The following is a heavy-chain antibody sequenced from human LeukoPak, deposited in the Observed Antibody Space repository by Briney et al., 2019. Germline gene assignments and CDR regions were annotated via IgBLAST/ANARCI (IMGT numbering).Heavy chain of an antibody. CDR3: AKDRWQQTPANFDH. V-gene: IGHV3-23*01. J-gene: IGHJ4*02. CDR2: ISRTGGDT. CDR1: GFTFSSSA. D-gene: IGHD5-24*01. Sequence: PGGSLRLSCGASGFTFSSSAMCWVRQAPGKGLEWVSGISRTGGDTYYADSVKGRFTISRDTSKNTLFLQMNSLRAEDTAVYYCAKDRWQQTPANFDHWGQGTLVTVSS.